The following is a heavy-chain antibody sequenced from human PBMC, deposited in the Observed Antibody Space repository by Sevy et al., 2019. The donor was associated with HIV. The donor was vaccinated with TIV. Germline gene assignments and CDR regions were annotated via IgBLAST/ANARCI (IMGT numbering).Heavy chain of an antibody. Sequence: AGSLRLSCAASGFTFSIYAMSWVRQAPGKGLEWVSSISRSGGSTHYADSVKGRLTISRDNSKSTLFLQMNSLRAEATAVYYCAKVDVVVPVADYGLDVWGQGTTVTVSS. J-gene: IGHJ6*02. CDR2: ISRSGGST. CDR3: AKVDVVVPVADYGLDV. D-gene: IGHD2-2*01. CDR1: GFTFSIYA. V-gene: IGHV3-23*01.